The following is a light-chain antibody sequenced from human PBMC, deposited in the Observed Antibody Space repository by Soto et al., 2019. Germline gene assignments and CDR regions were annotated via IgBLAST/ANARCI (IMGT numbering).Light chain of an antibody. J-gene: IGKJ1*01. V-gene: IGKV1-39*01. CDR1: QSIIND. CDR2: AAS. CDR3: QQSYSSPWT. Sequence: DIQMSQSPSSLSASVGDRVTLTCRASQSIINDINWYQQKVGKAPKLLIYAASSLQSGVPSRFSGSGSGTDFTLTISSLQPEDFATYFCQQSYSSPWTFGQGTKVDIK.